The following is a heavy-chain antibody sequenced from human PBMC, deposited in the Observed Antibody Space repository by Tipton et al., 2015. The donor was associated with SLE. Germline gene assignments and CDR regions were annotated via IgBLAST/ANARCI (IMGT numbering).Heavy chain of an antibody. D-gene: IGHD3-22*01. V-gene: IGHV4-4*08. CDR1: GGSISSYY. Sequence: TLSLTCTVSGGSISSYYWSWIRQPPGKGLEWIGYIYTSGSTNYNPSLKSRVTISVDTSKNQFSLKLSSVTAADTAVYYCARDVDSSRDVWGQGTTVTVSS. J-gene: IGHJ6*02. CDR2: IYTSGST. CDR3: ARDVDSSRDV.